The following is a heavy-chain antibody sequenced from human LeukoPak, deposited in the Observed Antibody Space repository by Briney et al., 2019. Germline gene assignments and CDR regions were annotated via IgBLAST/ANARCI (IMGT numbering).Heavy chain of an antibody. V-gene: IGHV1-46*01. D-gene: IGHD6-19*01. CDR3: AREEGIAVKLNYFDY. CDR1: GYTFTSYY. CDR2: INPSGGST. J-gene: IGHJ4*02. Sequence: ASVKVSCKASGYTFTSYYMHWVRQAPGQGLEWMGIINPSGGSTSYAQKFQGRVTMTRDTSTSTVYMELSSLRSEGTAVYYCAREEGIAVKLNYFDYWGQGTLVTVSS.